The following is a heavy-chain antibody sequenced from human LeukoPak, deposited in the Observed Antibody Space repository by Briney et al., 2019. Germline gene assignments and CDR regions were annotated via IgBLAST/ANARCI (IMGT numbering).Heavy chain of an antibody. D-gene: IGHD1-26*01. CDR3: ARGGGSGSYYADY. CDR1: GFTFSNYY. V-gene: IGHV3-7*01. J-gene: IGHJ4*02. Sequence: SGGSLRLSCVASGFTFSNYYMSWVRQAPGKGLEWVATIESNGCERYNVDSVRGRFTISRDNAKSSLSLQMNTLGVEDTAVYYCARGGGSGSYYADYWGQGTLVTVSS. CDR2: IESNGCER.